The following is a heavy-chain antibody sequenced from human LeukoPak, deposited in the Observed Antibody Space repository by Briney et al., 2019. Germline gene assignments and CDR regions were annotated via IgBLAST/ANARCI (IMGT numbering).Heavy chain of an antibody. Sequence: SETLSLTCTVSGYSISSNYYWGWIRQPPGQGLEWIGSIYHSGTTYYNPSLKSRVTMSVDTSKNQFSLKLSSVTAADTAVYYCARVGSWLNFDYWGQGTLVTVSS. CDR1: GYSISSNYY. CDR2: IYHSGTT. CDR3: ARVGSWLNFDY. D-gene: IGHD6-13*01. J-gene: IGHJ4*02. V-gene: IGHV4-38-2*02.